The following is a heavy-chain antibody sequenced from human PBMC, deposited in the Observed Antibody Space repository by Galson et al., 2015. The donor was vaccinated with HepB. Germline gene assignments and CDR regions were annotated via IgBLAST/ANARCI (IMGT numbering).Heavy chain of an antibody. Sequence: SVKVSCKASGYTFTSYGISWVRQAPGQGLEWMGWISAYNGNTNYAQKLQGRVTMTTDTSTSTAYMELRSLRSDDTAVYYCARRHSSSWYPDYYYYYGMDVWGQGTTVTVSS. CDR1: GYTFTSYG. V-gene: IGHV1-18*04. J-gene: IGHJ6*02. CDR2: ISAYNGNT. CDR3: ARRHSSSWYPDYYYYYGMDV. D-gene: IGHD6-13*01.